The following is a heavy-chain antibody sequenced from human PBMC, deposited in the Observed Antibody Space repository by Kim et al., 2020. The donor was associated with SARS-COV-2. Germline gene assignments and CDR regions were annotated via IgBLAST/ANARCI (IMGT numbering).Heavy chain of an antibody. CDR2: ISWDGGST. V-gene: IGHV3-43*01. CDR1: GFTFDDYT. Sequence: GGSLRLSCAASGFTFDDYTMHWVRQAPGKGLEWVSLISWDGGSTYYADSVKGRFTISRDNSKNSLYLQMNSLRTEDTALYYCAKDIGSGSYWYYYGMDVWGQGTTVTVSS. CDR3: AKDIGSGSYWYYYGMDV. J-gene: IGHJ6*02. D-gene: IGHD3-10*01.